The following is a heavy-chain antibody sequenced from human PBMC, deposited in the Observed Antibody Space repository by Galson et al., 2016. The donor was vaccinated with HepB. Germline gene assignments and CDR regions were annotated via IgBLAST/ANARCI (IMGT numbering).Heavy chain of an antibody. CDR3: STNGDGYNYFLY. CDR1: GFTFRSYG. D-gene: IGHD5-24*01. CDR2: ISYDESIK. Sequence: SCAGSGFTFRSYGMHWVRQAPGKGLEWVAVISYDESIKYYADPGKGRFTISRDNSKNTLYLQMSSLRAEDTAVYYCSTNGDGYNYFLYWGQGTLVTVSS. J-gene: IGHJ4*02. V-gene: IGHV3-30*03.